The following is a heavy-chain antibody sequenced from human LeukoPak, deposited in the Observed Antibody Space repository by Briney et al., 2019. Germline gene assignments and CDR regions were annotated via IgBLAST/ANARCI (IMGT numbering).Heavy chain of an antibody. CDR2: INWNGGST. CDR1: GFTFSTYG. CDR3: AKDGYIATVEMATMRVDY. D-gene: IGHD5-24*01. Sequence: GGSLRLSCAASGFTFSTYGMTWVRQAPGKGLEWVSGINWNGGSTGYADSVKGRFTISRDNAKNSLYLQMNSLRAEDTAVYYCAKDGYIATVEMATMRVDYWGQGTLVTVSS. V-gene: IGHV3-20*04. J-gene: IGHJ4*02.